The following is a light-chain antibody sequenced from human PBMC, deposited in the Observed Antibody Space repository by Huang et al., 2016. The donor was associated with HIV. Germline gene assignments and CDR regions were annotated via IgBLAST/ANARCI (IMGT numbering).Light chain of an antibody. CDR3: QQYYGTPT. J-gene: IGKJ1*01. CDR1: QGISNS. V-gene: IGKV1-NL1*01. Sequence: DIQMTQSPSSLSPSVGDRVTITCRASQGISNSLAWYQQKPGKAPQRLLHATSRVESGVPSRFSGSGSGTDYTLTISSLQPEDFATYYCQQYYGTPTFGQGTKVEIK. CDR2: ATS.